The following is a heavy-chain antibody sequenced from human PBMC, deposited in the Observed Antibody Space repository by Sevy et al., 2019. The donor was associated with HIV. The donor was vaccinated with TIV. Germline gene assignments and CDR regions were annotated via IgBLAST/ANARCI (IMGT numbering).Heavy chain of an antibody. CDR2: ISYDGNDK. J-gene: IGHJ6*02. D-gene: IGHD4-17*01. Sequence: GGSLRLSCAASGFAFSNYYAMYCVRQAPGKGLKWVALISYDGNDKYYGDHVKGRFTISRDTFKNKLYLQRNSLTAEDTDVYYCARPRANYVDNYFFYALDVWGQGTTVTVSS. CDR3: ARPRANYVDNYFFYALDV. V-gene: IGHV3-30-3*01. CDR1: GFAFSNYYA.